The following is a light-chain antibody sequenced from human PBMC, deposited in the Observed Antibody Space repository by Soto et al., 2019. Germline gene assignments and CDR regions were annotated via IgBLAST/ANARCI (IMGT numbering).Light chain of an antibody. CDR2: DAS. Sequence: EIVLTQSPATVSLSPGESATLSCRASQSVKTFLVWYQQKPAQAPRLLIYDASHRATGIPARFSGSGSGTDFTLTISSLQPGDAAVYYCQQRSNWPTITFGQGTRLEIK. V-gene: IGKV3-11*01. CDR3: QQRSNWPTIT. CDR1: QSVKTF. J-gene: IGKJ5*01.